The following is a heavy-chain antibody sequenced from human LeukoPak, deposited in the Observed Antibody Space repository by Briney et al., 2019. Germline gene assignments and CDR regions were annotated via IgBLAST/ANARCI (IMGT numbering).Heavy chain of an antibody. CDR3: ARERYGSGSYTLAFRRRNHDAFDI. CDR2: IIPIFGTA. Sequence: SVKVSCKASGCTFSSYAMSWVRQAPGQGLEWMGGIIPIFGTANYAQKFQGRVTITTDEPTSTAYMELSSLRPEDTAVYYCARERYGSGSYTLAFRRRNHDAFDICGQGTMVTVSS. D-gene: IGHD3-10*01. V-gene: IGHV1-69*05. CDR1: GCTFSSYA. J-gene: IGHJ3*02.